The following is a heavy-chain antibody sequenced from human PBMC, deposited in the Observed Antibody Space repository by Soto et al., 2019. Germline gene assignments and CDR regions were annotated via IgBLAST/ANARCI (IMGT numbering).Heavy chain of an antibody. CDR2: IIPIFGTA. Sequence: SVKVSCKASGGTFSSYAISWVRQAPGQGLEWMGGIIPIFGTANYAQKFQGRVTITADESTSTAYMELSSLRSEDTAVYYCARSAVVVVVAATFDYWGQGTLVTVSS. CDR1: GGTFSSYA. D-gene: IGHD2-15*01. CDR3: ARSAVVVVVAATFDY. V-gene: IGHV1-69*13. J-gene: IGHJ4*02.